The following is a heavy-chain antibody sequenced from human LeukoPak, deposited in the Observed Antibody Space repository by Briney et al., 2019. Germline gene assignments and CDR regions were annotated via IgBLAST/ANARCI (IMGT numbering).Heavy chain of an antibody. D-gene: IGHD6-6*01. CDR2: IYYSGST. Sequence: SETLSLTCTVSGGSISSYYWSWIRQPPGKGLEWIGYIYYSGSTNYNPSLKSRVTISVDTSKNQFSLKLSSVTAADTAVYYCARGLTGAAAHPMDVWGQGTTVTVSS. CDR3: ARGLTGAAAHPMDV. J-gene: IGHJ6*02. CDR1: GGSISSYY. V-gene: IGHV4-59*01.